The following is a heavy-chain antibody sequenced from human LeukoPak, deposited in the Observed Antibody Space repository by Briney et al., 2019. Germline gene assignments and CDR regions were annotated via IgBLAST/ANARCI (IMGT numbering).Heavy chain of an antibody. D-gene: IGHD6-19*01. V-gene: IGHV3-30*03. CDR3: ALNRGSGWYFPH. Sequence: GGSLRLSCAASGFTFSSYGMHWVRQAPGKGLEWVAVISYDGSNKYADSVKGRFTISRDNSKNTLYLEMNSLRAEDTAVYYCALNRGSGWYFPHWGQGTLVTVSS. J-gene: IGHJ1*01. CDR2: ISYDGSNK. CDR1: GFTFSSYG.